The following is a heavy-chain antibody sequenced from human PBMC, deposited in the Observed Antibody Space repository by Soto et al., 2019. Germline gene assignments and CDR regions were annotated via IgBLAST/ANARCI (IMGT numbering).Heavy chain of an antibody. D-gene: IGHD6-19*01. J-gene: IGHJ6*02. CDR2: INPNSGGT. V-gene: IGHV1-2*04. CDR1: GYTFTGYY. CDR3: ARDTGGQWLTTDYYYYYGMDV. Sequence: ASVKVSCKASGYTFTGYYMHWVRQAPGQGLEWMGWINPNSGGTNYAQKFQGWVTMTRDTSISTAYMELSRLRSDDTAVYYCARDTGGQWLTTDYYYYYGMDVWGQGTTVTVSS.